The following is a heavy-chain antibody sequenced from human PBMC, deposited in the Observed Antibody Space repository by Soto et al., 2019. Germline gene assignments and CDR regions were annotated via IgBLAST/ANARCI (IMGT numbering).Heavy chain of an antibody. CDR3: ARATLRDVSYSIPRTFDY. J-gene: IGHJ4*02. CDR1: GGSISSSTYC. D-gene: IGHD1-26*01. V-gene: IGHV4-39*01. Sequence: QLQLQESGPGLVKPSETLSLICTVSGGSISSSTYCWGWIRQSPGKGLECIGSICYSGSTHYNPSLESRVTISVDTSKRQFSLKVASVTAADKAVYYCARATLRDVSYSIPRTFDYWGQGTLVSVSS. CDR2: ICYSGST.